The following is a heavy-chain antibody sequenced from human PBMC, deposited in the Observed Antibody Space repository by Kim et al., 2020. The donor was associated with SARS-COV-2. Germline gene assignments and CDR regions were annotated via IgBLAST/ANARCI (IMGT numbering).Heavy chain of an antibody. CDR3: ARAAVRHYDFHDAFDI. V-gene: IGHV4-4*06. D-gene: IGHD3-10*01. J-gene: IGHJ3*02. Sequence: LKSRVTMSVGTSKNRFSLKLSSVAAADTAVYYCARAAVRHYDFHDAFDIWGQGTMVTVSP.